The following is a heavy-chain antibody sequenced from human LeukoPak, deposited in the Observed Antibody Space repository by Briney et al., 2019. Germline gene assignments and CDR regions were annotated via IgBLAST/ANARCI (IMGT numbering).Heavy chain of an antibody. D-gene: IGHD2-15*01. J-gene: IGHJ4*02. CDR1: GGSISSSSYY. CDR3: ARGPCSGGSCPFDY. V-gene: IGHV4-39*07. CDR2: IYHSGST. Sequence: PSETLSLTCTVSGGSISSSSYYWGWIRQPPGKGLEWIGSIYHSGSTYYNPSLKSRVTISVDTSKNQFSLKLSSVTAADTAVYYCARGPCSGGSCPFDYWGQGTLVTVSS.